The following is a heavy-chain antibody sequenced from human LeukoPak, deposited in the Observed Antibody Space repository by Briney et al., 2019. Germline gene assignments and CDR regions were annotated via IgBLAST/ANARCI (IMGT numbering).Heavy chain of an antibody. CDR3: ATSSGGYCSGGSCYPYYYYGMDV. CDR1: GYTFTSYA. Sequence: GASVKVSCKASGYTFTSYAMNWVRQAPGQGLEWMGGFDPEDGETIYAQKFQGRVTMTEDTSTDTAYMELSSLRSGDTAVYYCATSSGGYCSGGSCYPYYYYGMDVWGQGTTVTVSS. V-gene: IGHV1-24*01. D-gene: IGHD2-15*01. CDR2: FDPEDGET. J-gene: IGHJ6*02.